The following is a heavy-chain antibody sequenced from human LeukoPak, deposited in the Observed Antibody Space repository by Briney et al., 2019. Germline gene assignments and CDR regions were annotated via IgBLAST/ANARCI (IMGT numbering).Heavy chain of an antibody. CDR1: GFTFSSYG. J-gene: IGHJ4*02. CDR2: ISGSGGST. V-gene: IGHV3-23*01. CDR3: AKLAIKAGVGY. Sequence: GGSLRLSCAASGFTFSSYGMDWVRQAPGKGLEWVSAISGSGGSTYYADSVKGRFTISRDNSKNTLYLQMNSLRAEDTAVYYCAKLAIKAGVGYWGQGTLVTVSS. D-gene: IGHD2-21*01.